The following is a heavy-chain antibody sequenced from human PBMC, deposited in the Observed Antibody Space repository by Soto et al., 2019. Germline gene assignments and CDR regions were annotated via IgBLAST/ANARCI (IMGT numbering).Heavy chain of an antibody. Sequence: GGSLRLSCAASGFTFSSYSMNWVRQAPGRGLEWVSSISSTSSYIYYADSVKGRFIISRDNAKNSLYLQMSSLRAEDTAVYYCARLHPSDTVVVVAAWFDAFDIWGQGTMVTVSS. CDR2: ISSTSSYI. J-gene: IGHJ3*02. D-gene: IGHD2-15*01. V-gene: IGHV3-21*01. CDR1: GFTFSSYS. CDR3: ARLHPSDTVVVVAAWFDAFDI.